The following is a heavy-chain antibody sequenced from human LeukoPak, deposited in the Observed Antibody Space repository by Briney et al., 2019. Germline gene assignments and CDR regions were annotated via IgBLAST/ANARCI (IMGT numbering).Heavy chain of an antibody. V-gene: IGHV1-69*13. Sequence: SVKVFCKASGGTLSSYGISWVRQAPGQGIEWMGGIIPIFGTANYAQKFQGRVTITADESTSTAYMELSSLRSEDAAVYYCARAYSSSWEFDYWGQGTLVTVSS. D-gene: IGHD6-13*01. CDR2: IIPIFGTA. CDR3: ARAYSSSWEFDY. CDR1: GGTLSSYG. J-gene: IGHJ4*02.